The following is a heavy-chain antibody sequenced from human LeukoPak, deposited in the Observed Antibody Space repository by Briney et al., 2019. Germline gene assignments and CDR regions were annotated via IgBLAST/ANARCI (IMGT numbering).Heavy chain of an antibody. CDR1: GFTFSSYW. CDR3: AKDIIVVGSGWYAIDN. CDR2: IKQDGSEK. D-gene: IGHD6-19*01. Sequence: AGGSLRLSCAASGFTFSSYWMSWVRQAPGKGLEWVANIKQDGSEKYYVDSVKGRFTISRDNAKNSLYLQMNSLRADDTAMYYCAKDIIVVGSGWYAIDNWGQGTLVIVSS. V-gene: IGHV3-7*03. J-gene: IGHJ4*02.